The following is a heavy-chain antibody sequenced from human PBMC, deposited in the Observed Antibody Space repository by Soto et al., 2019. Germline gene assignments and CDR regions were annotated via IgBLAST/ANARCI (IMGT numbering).Heavy chain of an antibody. Sequence: GGSLRLSCAASGFTFSSYSMNWVRQVPGKGLVWVSRIKGDGTNTGYADSVKGRFTISRDNVKNNLYLQMNSLRAEDTAVYYCARGLSGYYGFDSWGQGTLVTVSS. CDR1: GFTFSSYS. CDR2: IKGDGTNT. CDR3: ARGLSGYYGFDS. J-gene: IGHJ4*02. D-gene: IGHD5-12*01. V-gene: IGHV3-74*01.